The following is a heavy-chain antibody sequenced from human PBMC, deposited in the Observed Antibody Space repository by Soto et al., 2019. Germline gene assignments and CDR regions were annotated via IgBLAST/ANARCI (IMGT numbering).Heavy chain of an antibody. CDR2: TYYRSKWYN. CDR1: GDSVSSNSAA. CDR3: ARDLTDRDYYGSGSYYTKIDY. V-gene: IGHV6-1*01. J-gene: IGHJ4*02. Sequence: KQSQTLSLTCAISGDSVSSNSAAWNWIRQSPSRGLEWLGRTYYRSKWYNDYAVSVKSRITINPDTSKNQFSLQLNSVTPEDTAVYYCARDLTDRDYYGSGSYYTKIDYWGQGTLVTVSS. D-gene: IGHD3-10*01.